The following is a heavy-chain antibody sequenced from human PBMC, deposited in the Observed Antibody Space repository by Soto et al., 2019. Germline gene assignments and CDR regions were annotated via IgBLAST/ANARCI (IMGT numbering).Heavy chain of an antibody. CDR1: GFTFDDYA. Sequence: PGGSLRLSCAASGFTFDDYAMHWVRQAPGKGLEWVSGISWNSGSIAYGDSVTGRFTISRDNAKNSLYLQMNSLRPEDTALYYCAKGGYCSGGTCYALDDWGQGTLVTVSS. CDR3: AKGGYCSGGTCYALDD. CDR2: ISWNSGSI. D-gene: IGHD2-15*01. J-gene: IGHJ4*02. V-gene: IGHV3-9*01.